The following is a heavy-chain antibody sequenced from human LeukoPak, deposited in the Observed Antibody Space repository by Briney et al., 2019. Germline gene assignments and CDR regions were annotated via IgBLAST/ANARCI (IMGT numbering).Heavy chain of an antibody. CDR2: ISGSA. D-gene: IGHD6-6*01. Sequence: SGGTLRLSCAASGFTFSSYAMSWVRQAPGKGLEWVSPISGSAYYADSVKGRFTISRDNSKNTLYLQMNSLRAEDTAVYYCAKGGGYSSSSGIDYWGQGTLVTVSS. V-gene: IGHV3-23*01. J-gene: IGHJ4*02. CDR3: AKGGGYSSSSGIDY. CDR1: GFTFSSYA.